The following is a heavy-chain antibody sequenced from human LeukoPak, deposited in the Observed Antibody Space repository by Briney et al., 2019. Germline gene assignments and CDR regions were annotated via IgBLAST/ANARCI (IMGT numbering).Heavy chain of an antibody. J-gene: IGHJ4*02. D-gene: IGHD3-22*01. CDR2: ISHDGSNK. CDR3: ATQDGYDNSGHYGY. V-gene: IGHV3-30*03. CDR1: GFTFSSYW. Sequence: GGSLRLSCAASGFTFSSYWMCWVRQAPGEGLEWVAVISHDGSNKYFADSVKGRFTISRDNSKNTLYLQMNSLRAEDTAVYYCATQDGYDNSGHYGYWGQGTLVTVSS.